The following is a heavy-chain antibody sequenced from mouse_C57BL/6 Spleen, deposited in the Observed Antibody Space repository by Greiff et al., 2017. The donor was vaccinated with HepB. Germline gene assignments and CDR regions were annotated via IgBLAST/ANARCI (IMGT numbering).Heavy chain of an antibody. V-gene: IGHV5-16*01. CDR1: GFTFSDYY. D-gene: IGHD2-4*01. CDR3: ARDGRMITKDWYFDV. J-gene: IGHJ1*03. Sequence: EVKLMESEGGLVQPGSSMKLSCTASGFTFSDYYMAWVRQVPEKGLEWVANINYDGSSTYYLDSLKSGFIISRDNAKNILYLQMSSLKSEDTATYYCARDGRMITKDWYFDVWGTGTTVTVSS. CDR2: INYDGSST.